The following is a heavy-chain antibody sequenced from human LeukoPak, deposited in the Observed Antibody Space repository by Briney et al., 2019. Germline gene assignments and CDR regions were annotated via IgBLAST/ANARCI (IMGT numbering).Heavy chain of an antibody. CDR2: IKWNGGST. CDR3: ARHKDSSGWYGSDN. Sequence: PGGSLRLSCAASGFTFDDYAMSWVRHAPGKGLEWVSGIKWNGGSTGYVDSVKGRFTISRDNAKNSLYLQMNSLRAEDTALYYCARHKDSSGWYGSDNWGQGTLVTVSS. V-gene: IGHV3-20*04. CDR1: GFTFDDYA. J-gene: IGHJ4*02. D-gene: IGHD6-19*01.